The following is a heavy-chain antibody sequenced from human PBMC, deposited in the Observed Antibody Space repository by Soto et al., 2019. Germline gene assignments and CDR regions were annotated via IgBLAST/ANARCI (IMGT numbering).Heavy chain of an antibody. CDR2: ISSSSSYI. D-gene: IGHD3-10*01. CDR1: GFTFSSYS. V-gene: IGHV3-21*01. J-gene: IGHJ5*02. CDR3: ARAHWGDDYGSRSSSWFDP. Sequence: GGSLRLSCAASGFTFSSYSMNWVRQAPGKGLEWVSSISSSSSYIYYADSVKGRFTISRDNAKNSLYLQMNSLRAEDTAVYYCARAHWGDDYGSRSSSWFDPWGQGTLVTVSS.